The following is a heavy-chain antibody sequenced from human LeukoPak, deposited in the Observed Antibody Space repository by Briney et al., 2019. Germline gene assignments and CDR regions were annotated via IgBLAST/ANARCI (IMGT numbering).Heavy chain of an antibody. D-gene: IGHD6-13*01. CDR2: IWYDGSNK. J-gene: IGHJ6*02. CDR3: ARDGGSSWNRYYYGMDV. Sequence: GGSPRLSCAASGFTFSSYGMHWVRQAPGKGLEWVAVIWYDGSNKYYADSVKGRFTISRDNSKNTLYLQMNSLRAEDTAVYYCARDGGSSWNRYYYGMDVWGQGTTVTVSS. CDR1: GFTFSSYG. V-gene: IGHV3-33*01.